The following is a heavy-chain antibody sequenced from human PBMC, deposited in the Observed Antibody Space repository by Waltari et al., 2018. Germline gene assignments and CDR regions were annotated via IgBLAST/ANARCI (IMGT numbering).Heavy chain of an antibody. V-gene: IGHV3-23*01. CDR3: AKEKASLGFDI. Sequence: EVQLLESGGGLVQPGGSLRLSCAASGFTFSSYAMSWVRQAPGKGVEWVSAISGSVGSTYYADSVKVRFTISRDNSKNTLYLQMNSVRAEDTAVYYCAKEKASLGFDIWGQGTMVTVSS. CDR1: GFTFSSYA. CDR2: ISGSVGST. D-gene: IGHD3-16*01. J-gene: IGHJ3*02.